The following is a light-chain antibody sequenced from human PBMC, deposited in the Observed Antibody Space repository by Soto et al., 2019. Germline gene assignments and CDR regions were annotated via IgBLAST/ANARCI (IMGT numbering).Light chain of an antibody. CDR1: SSDVGGYNY. Sequence: QSVLTQPASVSGSPGQSITISCTGTSSDVGGYNYVSWYQQHPGKAPKLMIYEVSNRPSGVSNRFSGSKSGSTASLTISGLQAADEADYYCSSYTSSSTRVFGGGTQLTVL. V-gene: IGLV2-14*01. J-gene: IGLJ3*02. CDR3: SSYTSSSTRV. CDR2: EVS.